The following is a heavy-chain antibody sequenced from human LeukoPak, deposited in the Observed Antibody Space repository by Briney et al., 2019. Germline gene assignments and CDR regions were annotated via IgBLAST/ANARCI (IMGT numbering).Heavy chain of an antibody. CDR3: ARGRGYSENYFEY. V-gene: IGHV3-23*01. J-gene: IGHJ4*02. CDR1: GFTFSSYA. D-gene: IGHD5-18*01. Sequence: GGSLRLSCAASGFTFSSYAMSWVRHAPGKGLEWVSAITNSGGITYHAHSVKGRFTISRDNSKNTLYLQMNSLRVEDTALYYCARGRGYSENYFEYWGQGTLITVSS. CDR2: ITNSGGIT.